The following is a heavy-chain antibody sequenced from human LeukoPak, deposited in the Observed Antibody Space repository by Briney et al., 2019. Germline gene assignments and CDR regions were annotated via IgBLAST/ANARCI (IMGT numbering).Heavy chain of an antibody. CDR2: ISAYNGNT. J-gene: IGHJ5*02. CDR3: ARGIDYDFWSGYTDNNWFDP. D-gene: IGHD3-3*01. V-gene: IGHV1-18*01. Sequence: GASVKVSCKASGGTFSSYAISWVRQAPGQGLEWMGWISAYNGNTNYAQKLQGRVTMTTDTSTSTAYMELRSLRSDDTAVYYCARGIDYDFWSGYTDNNWFDPWGQGTLVTVSS. CDR1: GGTFSSYA.